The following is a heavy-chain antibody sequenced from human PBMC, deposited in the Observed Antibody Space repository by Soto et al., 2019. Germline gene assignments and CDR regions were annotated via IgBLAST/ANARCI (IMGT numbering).Heavy chain of an antibody. V-gene: IGHV3-48*02. CDR2: ITTGGGTV. CDR1: GFTFSSYS. D-gene: IGHD1-1*01. Sequence: GGSLRLSCAVSGFTFSSYSMNWVRQAPGKGLEWVSYITTGGGTVYYADSVRGRFTISRDNAKHSLFLQVNSLRDEDTAVYYCAILCPETGRRDYWGQGTLVTVSS. J-gene: IGHJ4*02. CDR3: AILCPETGRRDY.